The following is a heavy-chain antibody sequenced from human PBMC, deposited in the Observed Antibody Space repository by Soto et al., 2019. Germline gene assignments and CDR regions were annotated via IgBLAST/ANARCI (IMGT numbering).Heavy chain of an antibody. CDR1: GFTSSSFA. CDR2: YWYVGSNK. V-gene: IGHV3-33*01. CDR3: ARDSNDILTGYYYYYYYGMDV. Sequence: GGSLRLSCAASGFTSSSFAIHWSPRAPAKGLEWVAVYWYVGSNKYYADSVKGRFTISRDNSKNTLYLQMNSLRAEDTAVYYCARDSNDILTGYYYYYYYGMDVWGQGTTVTVSS. J-gene: IGHJ6*02. D-gene: IGHD3-9*01.